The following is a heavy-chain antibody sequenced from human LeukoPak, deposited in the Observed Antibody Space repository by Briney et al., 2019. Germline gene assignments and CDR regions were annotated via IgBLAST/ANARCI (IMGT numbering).Heavy chain of an antibody. CDR2: MNPNSGNT. J-gene: IGHJ4*02. CDR3: ARSRRIMITFGGVIVPPDFVDY. D-gene: IGHD3-16*02. CDR1: GYTFTSYD. V-gene: IGHV1-8*03. Sequence: GASVKVSCKASGYTFTSYDINWVRQATGQGLEWMGWMNPNSGNTGYAQKFQGRVTITRNTSISTAYMELSSLRSEDTAVYYCARSRRIMITFGGVIVPPDFVDYWGQGTLVTVSS.